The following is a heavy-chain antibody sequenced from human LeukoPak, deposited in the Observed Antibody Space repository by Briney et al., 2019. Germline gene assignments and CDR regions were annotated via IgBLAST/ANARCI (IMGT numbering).Heavy chain of an antibody. V-gene: IGHV5-51*01. CDR2: IYPGDSDT. CDR1: GYRFTSYW. D-gene: IGHD2-15*01. Sequence: GESLKISCKGSGYRFTSYWIAWVRQMPGKGLEWMGIIYPGDSDTRYSPSFQGQVTISVDKSIGTAYLQWSSLKASDTAMYYCARTRMDGYCSGGSCWDAFDIWGQGTMVTVSS. J-gene: IGHJ3*02. CDR3: ARTRMDGYCSGGSCWDAFDI.